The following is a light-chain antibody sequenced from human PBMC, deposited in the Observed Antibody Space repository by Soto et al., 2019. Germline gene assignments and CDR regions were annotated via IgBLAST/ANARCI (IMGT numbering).Light chain of an antibody. CDR2: AAS. J-gene: IGKJ5*01. V-gene: IGKV1-39*01. CDR3: QQSYSTPGT. Sequence: DIQMTQSPSSLSASVGDRVTXXXXASQSISSYLNWYQQKPGKAPKLLIYAASSLQSGVPSRFSGSGSGTDFTLTISSLQPEDFATYYCQQSYSTPGTFGQGTRLEIK. CDR1: QSISSY.